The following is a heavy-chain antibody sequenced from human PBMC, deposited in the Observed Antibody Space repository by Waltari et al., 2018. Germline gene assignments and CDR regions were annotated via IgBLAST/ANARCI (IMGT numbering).Heavy chain of an antibody. J-gene: IGHJ6*03. D-gene: IGHD3-10*01. Sequence: QLQLQESGPGLVKPSETLSLTCTVSGGSISSSSYYWGWIRQPPGKGLEWIGSIYYSGSTYYNPALKSRVTISVDTSKNQFSLKLSSVTAADTAVYYCASIIGGADYYMDVWGKGTTVTVSS. CDR3: ASIIGGADYYMDV. CDR1: GGSISSSSYY. CDR2: IYYSGST. V-gene: IGHV4-39*01.